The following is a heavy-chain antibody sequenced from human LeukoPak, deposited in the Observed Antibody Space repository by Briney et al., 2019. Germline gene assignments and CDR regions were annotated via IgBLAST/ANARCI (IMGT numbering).Heavy chain of an antibody. D-gene: IGHD1-14*01. CDR3: AGGRKNFFDY. J-gene: IGHJ4*02. Sequence: SETLSLTCAVYGGSFSGYYWSWIRQPPGKGLEWIGEINHSGSTNYNPSLKSRVTISVDTSKNQFSLKLSSVTAADTAVYYCAGGRKNFFDYWGQGTLVTVSS. V-gene: IGHV4-34*01. CDR2: INHSGST. CDR1: GGSFSGYY.